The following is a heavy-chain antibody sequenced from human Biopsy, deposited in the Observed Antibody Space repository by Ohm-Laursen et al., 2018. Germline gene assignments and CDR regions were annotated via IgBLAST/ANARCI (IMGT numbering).Heavy chain of an antibody. D-gene: IGHD2-15*01. CDR2: ITPIFDTA. Sequence: SSVKVSCKASGGTFSTTAISWVRQAPGQGLEWMGGITPIFDTANYAQKFQGRVTITADRSASTAYMELSSLTSDDTAVYYCARGRTLEDCSGSSCYSGDNWGQGTLVTVSS. J-gene: IGHJ4*02. V-gene: IGHV1-69*06. CDR1: GGTFSTTA. CDR3: ARGRTLEDCSGSSCYSGDN.